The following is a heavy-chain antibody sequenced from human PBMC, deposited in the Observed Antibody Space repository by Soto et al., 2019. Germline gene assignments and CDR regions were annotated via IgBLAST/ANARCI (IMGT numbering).Heavy chain of an antibody. D-gene: IGHD3-3*01. J-gene: IGHJ6*02. CDR3: ARDRQFWGGSYVVFAYKYGMDV. V-gene: IGHV3-33*01. CDR1: GFTFSSYG. CDR2: VWYDGSNQ. Sequence: QVQLVESGGGVVQPGGSLRLSCAASGFTFSSYGMHWVRQAPGKGLQWVALVWYDGSNQYYADSVKGRFTISRDNSKNTLHLQLYSLGAEDTAVYFCARDRQFWGGSYVVFAYKYGMDVWGQGTTVTVSS.